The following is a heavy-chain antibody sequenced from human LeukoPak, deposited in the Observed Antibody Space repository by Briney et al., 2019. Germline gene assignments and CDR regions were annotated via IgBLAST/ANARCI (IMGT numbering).Heavy chain of an antibody. D-gene: IGHD3-16*01. CDR2: IYYSGST. J-gene: IGHJ5*02. CDR1: GGSISSSSYY. CDR3: ARPLGSSVGGNTSFDP. V-gene: IGHV4-39*01. Sequence: SETLSLTCTVSGGSISSSSYYWGWIRQPPGKGLEWIGSIYYSGSTYYNPSLKSRVTISVDTSKNQFSLKLSSVTAADTAVYYCARPLGSSVGGNTSFDPWGQGTLVTVSS.